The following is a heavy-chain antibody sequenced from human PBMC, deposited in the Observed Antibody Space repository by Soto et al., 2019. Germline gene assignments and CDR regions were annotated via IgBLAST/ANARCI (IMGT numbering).Heavy chain of an antibody. CDR1: GFTFSTYP. Sequence: QVQLVESGGGVVQPGRSLRLSCAASGFTFSTYPMHWVRQAPGKGLEWVALISFDGNNKYYTDSVKGQFTISRDNSMNMLYLQMTSLSPGDTAVYYCASERSSGYYPHYNMVVWVQGTTVTVSS. CDR3: ASERSSGYYPHYNMVV. V-gene: IGHV3-30-3*01. J-gene: IGHJ6*02. D-gene: IGHD3-22*01. CDR2: ISFDGNNK.